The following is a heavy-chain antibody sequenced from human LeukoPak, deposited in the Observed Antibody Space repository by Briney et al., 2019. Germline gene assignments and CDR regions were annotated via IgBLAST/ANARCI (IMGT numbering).Heavy chain of an antibody. Sequence: SVKVSCKASGGTFSSYAISWVRQAPGQGLEWMGGIIPIFGTANYAQKFQGRVTITTDESTSTAYMELSGLRSEDTAVYYCARDLGWPYSSGWYGFVYWGQGTLVTVSS. V-gene: IGHV1-69*05. D-gene: IGHD6-19*01. CDR1: GGTFSSYA. CDR3: ARDLGWPYSSGWYGFVY. J-gene: IGHJ4*02. CDR2: IIPIFGTA.